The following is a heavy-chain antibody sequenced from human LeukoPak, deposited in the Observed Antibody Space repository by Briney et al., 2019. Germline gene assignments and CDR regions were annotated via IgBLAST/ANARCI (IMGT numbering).Heavy chain of an antibody. CDR3: ARAAKYSSGWRG. V-gene: IGHV1-2*02. Sequence: ASVKVSCKASGYTFTGYYMHWVRQAPGQGLEWMGWINPNSGGTNYAQKFQGRVTMTRDTSISTAYMELSRLRSDDTAVYYCARAAKYSSGWRGWGQGTLVTVSS. J-gene: IGHJ4*02. D-gene: IGHD6-19*01. CDR2: INPNSGGT. CDR1: GYTFTGYY.